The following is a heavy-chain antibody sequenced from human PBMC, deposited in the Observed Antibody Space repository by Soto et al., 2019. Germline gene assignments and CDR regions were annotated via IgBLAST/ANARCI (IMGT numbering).Heavy chain of an antibody. CDR1: GFTFSNYD. Sequence: SLRLSCAASGFTFSNYDMHWVRQAPGEGLEWVSGIGAASDTYYPVSVQGRFTVSRDNAKKSLYLQMNSLRAGDTAVYDCARGVLGPGDYYYGMDVWGQGTTVTVSS. CDR2: IGAASDT. J-gene: IGHJ6*02. CDR3: ARGVLGPGDYYYGMDV. V-gene: IGHV3-13*01. D-gene: IGHD7-27*01.